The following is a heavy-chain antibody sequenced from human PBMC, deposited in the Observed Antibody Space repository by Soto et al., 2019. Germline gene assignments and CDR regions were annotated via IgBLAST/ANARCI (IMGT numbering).Heavy chain of an antibody. V-gene: IGHV3-11*06. D-gene: IGHD4-17*01. Sequence: QVQLVESGGGLVKPGTSQRLSCAASGFTFSDHYMSWIRQAPGKGLEWLSHISARSTYTNYGDSVKGRFSISRDNVKQTVYLQMNSLTVDDTAIYYCAMGDYGRYWGPGTLVTVSS. J-gene: IGHJ4*02. CDR2: ISARSTYT. CDR1: GFTFSDHY. CDR3: AMGDYGRY.